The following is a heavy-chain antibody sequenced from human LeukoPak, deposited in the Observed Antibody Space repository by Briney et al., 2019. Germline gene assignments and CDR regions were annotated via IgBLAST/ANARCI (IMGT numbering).Heavy chain of an antibody. V-gene: IGHV4-39*07. D-gene: IGHD3-3*01. CDR1: GGSISSSSYY. J-gene: IGHJ5*02. CDR2: IYYSRST. Sequence: PSETLSLTCTVSGGSISSSSYYWGWIRQPPGKGLEWIGSIYYSRSTYYNPSLKSRVTISVDTSKNQFSLKLSSVTAADTAVYYCARAKRTIFGVVMPYNWFDPWGQGTLVTVSS. CDR3: ARAKRTIFGVVMPYNWFDP.